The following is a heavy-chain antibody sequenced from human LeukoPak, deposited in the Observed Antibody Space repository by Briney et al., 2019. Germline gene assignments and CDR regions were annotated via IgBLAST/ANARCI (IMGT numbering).Heavy chain of an antibody. CDR3: ASGIYYGSGSYYNNHLRVFDY. CDR2: IIPIFGTA. J-gene: IGHJ4*02. V-gene: IGHV1-69*05. D-gene: IGHD3-10*01. CDR1: GGTFSSYA. Sequence: RRASVKVSCKASGGTFSSYAISWVRQAPGQGLEWMGGIIPIFGTANYAQKFQGRVTITTDESTSTAYMELSSLRSEDTAVYYCASGIYYGSGSYYNNHLRVFDYWGQGTLVTVSS.